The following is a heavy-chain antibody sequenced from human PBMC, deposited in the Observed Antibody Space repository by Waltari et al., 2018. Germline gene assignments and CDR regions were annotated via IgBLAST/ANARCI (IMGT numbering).Heavy chain of an antibody. Sequence: EVQLVESGGGLVQPGGSLRVSCAASTFSFSSYWMAWVRQAPGQGLEWVAIIRPDGGENFYVDSVKGRFSISRDNAKNSFYLQMNSLRVEDTAIFYCATMGAGRAPDYWGQGTLVTVSS. D-gene: IGHD3-16*01. CDR3: ATMGAGRAPDY. CDR1: TFSFSSYW. V-gene: IGHV3-7*03. J-gene: IGHJ4*02. CDR2: IRPDGGEN.